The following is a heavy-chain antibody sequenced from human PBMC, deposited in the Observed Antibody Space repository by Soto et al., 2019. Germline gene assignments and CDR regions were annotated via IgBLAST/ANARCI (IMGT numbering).Heavy chain of an antibody. V-gene: IGHV1-18*01. J-gene: IGHJ6*02. CDR1: GYTFTSDG. Sequence: GASVKVSCKASGYTFTSDGISWVRQAPGQGLEWMGWISAYNGNTNYAQKLQGRVTMTTDTSTSTAYMELRSLRSDDTAVYYCARDDLDFWPTYYYYGMDVWGQGTTVTVSS. CDR3: ARDDLDFWPTYYYYGMDV. D-gene: IGHD3-3*01. CDR2: ISAYNGNT.